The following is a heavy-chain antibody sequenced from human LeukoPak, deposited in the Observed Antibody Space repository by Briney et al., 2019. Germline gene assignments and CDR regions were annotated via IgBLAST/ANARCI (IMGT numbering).Heavy chain of an antibody. CDR2: IYSGGST. J-gene: IGHJ4*02. D-gene: IGHD2-15*01. CDR1: GFTVSSNY. V-gene: IGHV3-53*01. Sequence: GGSLRLSCAASGFTVSSNYMSWVRQAPGKGLEWVSVIYSGGSTYYADSVKGRFTTSRDNSKNTVYLQMNSLRAEDTAVYYCAKRRCRGGSCYSDEYYFDYWGQGTLVTVSS. CDR3: AKRRCRGGSCYSDEYYFDY.